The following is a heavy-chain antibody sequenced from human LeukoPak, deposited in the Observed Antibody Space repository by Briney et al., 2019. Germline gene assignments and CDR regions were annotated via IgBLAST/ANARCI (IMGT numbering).Heavy chain of an antibody. CDR3: AKDPVPYSSSWYRWFDP. CDR1: GFTFSSYG. CDR2: IRYDGSNK. V-gene: IGHV3-30*02. Sequence: PGGSLRLSCAASGFTFSSYGMHWVRQAPGKGLEWVAFIRYDGSNKYYADSVKGRFTISRDNSKNTLYLQMNSLRAEDTAVYYCAKDPVPYSSSWYRWFDPWGQGTPVTVSS. J-gene: IGHJ5*02. D-gene: IGHD6-13*01.